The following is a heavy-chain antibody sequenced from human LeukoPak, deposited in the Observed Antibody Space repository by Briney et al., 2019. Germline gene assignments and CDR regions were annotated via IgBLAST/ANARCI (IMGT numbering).Heavy chain of an antibody. V-gene: IGHV3-23*01. CDR2: ISGSGSST. Sequence: GGSLRLSCAASGFTFSSYAMSWVRQAPGKGLEWVSAISGSGSSTYYADSVKGRFTISRDNSKNTLYLQMNSLRAEATAVYYCAKVWDINRLSDAFDIWGQGTMVTVSS. D-gene: IGHD1-14*01. J-gene: IGHJ3*02. CDR3: AKVWDINRLSDAFDI. CDR1: GFTFSSYA.